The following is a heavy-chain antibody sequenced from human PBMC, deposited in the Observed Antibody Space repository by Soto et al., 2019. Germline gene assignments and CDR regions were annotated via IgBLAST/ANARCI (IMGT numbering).Heavy chain of an antibody. Sequence: GGSLRLSCAASGFTFSSYGMNWVRQAPGKGLVWVSYISSSGSSTSYADSVKGRFTISRDNAKNTLYLQMNSLRAEDTAVYYCYRAIDYWIGGRCELEVYDYYGMDVWGQGTTVTVPS. V-gene: IGHV3-48*03. CDR1: GFTFSSYG. CDR3: YRAIDYWIGGRCELEVYDYYGMDV. CDR2: ISSSGSST. J-gene: IGHJ6*02. D-gene: IGHD2-15*01.